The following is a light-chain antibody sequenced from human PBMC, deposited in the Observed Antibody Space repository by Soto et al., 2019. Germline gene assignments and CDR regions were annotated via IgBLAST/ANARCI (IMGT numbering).Light chain of an antibody. Sequence: QSVLTQPPSVSGTPGQRVTISCSGSISNIGNNYVYWFQQLPGTAPKVLSNRNDQRPSGVPDRFSGSKAGTSASLAISGLRSEDEAEYYCAAWDDTVRSYVFGTGTKLTVL. V-gene: IGLV1-47*01. CDR2: RND. J-gene: IGLJ1*01. CDR1: ISNIGNNY. CDR3: AAWDDTVRSYV.